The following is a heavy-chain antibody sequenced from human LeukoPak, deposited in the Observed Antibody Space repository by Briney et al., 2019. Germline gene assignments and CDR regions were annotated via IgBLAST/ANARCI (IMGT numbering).Heavy chain of an antibody. J-gene: IGHJ4*02. CDR3: ARKKIEVVTTYDY. CDR1: GYTFTGHY. V-gene: IGHV1-2*02. Sequence: ASVKVSCKASGYTFTGHYIHWVRQAPGQGLEWMGWINPNSGDTNYAQKFQGRVTMTRDTSISTDYMELSGLRSDDTAVYYCARKKIEVVTTYDYWGQGTLVTVSS. CDR2: INPNSGDT. D-gene: IGHD4-11*01.